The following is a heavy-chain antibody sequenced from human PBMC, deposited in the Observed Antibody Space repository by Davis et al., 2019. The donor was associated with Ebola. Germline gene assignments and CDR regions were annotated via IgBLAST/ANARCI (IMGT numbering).Heavy chain of an antibody. V-gene: IGHV3-33*01. J-gene: IGHJ5*02. CDR1: GFTFSSYG. CDR2: IWYDGSNK. Sequence: PGGSLRLSCAASGFTFSSYGMHWVRQAPGKGLEWVAVIWYDGSNKYYADSVKGRFTISRDNSKNTLYLQMNSLRAEDTAVYYCARGDIVVTNWFDPWGQGTLVTVSS. D-gene: IGHD2-15*01. CDR3: ARGDIVVTNWFDP.